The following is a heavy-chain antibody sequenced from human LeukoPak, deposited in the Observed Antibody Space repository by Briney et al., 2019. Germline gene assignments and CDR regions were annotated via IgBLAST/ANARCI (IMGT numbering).Heavy chain of an antibody. D-gene: IGHD2/OR15-2a*01. V-gene: IGHV1-8*01. CDR3: ARAPVLYGDDY. J-gene: IGHJ4*02. CDR2: MNPNSGNT. Sequence: ASVKVSCKTSGYTFTTYDINWVRQATGQGLEWMGWMNPNSGNTGYAQKFQGRVTMTRNTSISTAYMELSSLRSEDTAVYYCARAPVLYGDDYWGQGTLVTVSS. CDR1: GYTFTTYD.